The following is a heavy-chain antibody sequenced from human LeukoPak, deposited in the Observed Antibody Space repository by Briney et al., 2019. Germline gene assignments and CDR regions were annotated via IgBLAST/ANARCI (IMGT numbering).Heavy chain of an antibody. V-gene: IGHV4-61*08. J-gene: IGHJ4*02. CDR2: IYYSGST. CDR3: ARGPTYYYGSGSYTPLWY. Sequence: PSQTLSLTCTVSGGSISSGDYYWSWIRQPPGKGLEWIGYIYYSGSTNYNPSLKSRVTISVDTSKNQFSLKLSSVTAADTAVYYCARGPTYYYGSGSYTPLWYWGQGTLVTVSS. CDR1: GGSISSGDYY. D-gene: IGHD3-10*01.